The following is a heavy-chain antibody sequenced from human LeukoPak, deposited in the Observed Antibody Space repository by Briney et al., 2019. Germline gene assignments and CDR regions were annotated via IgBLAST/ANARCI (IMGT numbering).Heavy chain of an antibody. CDR3: ARERGELGYFDS. Sequence: ASVKVSCKAIGYMFSSHYIHWVRQAPGQGLEWMGIITPRDGNTNYAQKFQGRVTMTTDASTNTVYMELRSLRSEDTAVYYCARERGELGYFDSWGQGTLVSVSS. J-gene: IGHJ4*02. V-gene: IGHV1-46*01. CDR1: GYMFSSHY. D-gene: IGHD3-16*01. CDR2: ITPRDGNT.